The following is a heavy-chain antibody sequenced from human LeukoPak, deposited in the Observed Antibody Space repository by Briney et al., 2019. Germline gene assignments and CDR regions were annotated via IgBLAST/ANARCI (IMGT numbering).Heavy chain of an antibody. Sequence: GGSLRLSCGAWGFTFSSYEMNWVRQARGKGLECGSYISSSCSTIYCADSVKGRFTISRDNAQNSLYLQMNSLRAEDTAVYYCARDPGYSYGFDIWGQGTMVTVSS. D-gene: IGHD5-18*01. J-gene: IGHJ3*02. CDR2: ISSSCSTI. CDR1: GFTFSSYE. V-gene: IGHV3-48*03. CDR3: ARDPGYSYGFDI.